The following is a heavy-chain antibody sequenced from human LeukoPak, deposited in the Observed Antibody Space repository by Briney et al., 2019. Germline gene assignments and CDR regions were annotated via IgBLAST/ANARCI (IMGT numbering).Heavy chain of an antibody. J-gene: IGHJ6*03. Sequence: PGGSLRLSCAASGFTFSGYSMNWVRQAPGKGLEWVSSISSSSSYIYYADSVKGRFTISRDNAKNSLYLQMNSLRAEDTAVYYCARGRLHYYGSGSYMDVWGKGTTVTVSS. D-gene: IGHD3-10*01. CDR1: GFTFSGYS. V-gene: IGHV3-21*01. CDR2: ISSSSSYI. CDR3: ARGRLHYYGSGSYMDV.